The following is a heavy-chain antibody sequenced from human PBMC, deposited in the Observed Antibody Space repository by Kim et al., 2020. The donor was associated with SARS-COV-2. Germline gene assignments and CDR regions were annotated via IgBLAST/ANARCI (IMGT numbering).Heavy chain of an antibody. Sequence: GYADSVKGRFTISRDNAKNSLDLQMNSLRAEGTALYYCAKGTAVAGHFDYWGQGTLVTVSS. J-gene: IGHJ4*02. D-gene: IGHD6-19*01. V-gene: IGHV3-9*01. CDR3: AKGTAVAGHFDY.